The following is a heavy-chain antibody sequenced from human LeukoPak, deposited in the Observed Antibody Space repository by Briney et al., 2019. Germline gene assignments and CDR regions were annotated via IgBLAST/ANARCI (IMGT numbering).Heavy chain of an antibody. D-gene: IGHD2/OR15-2a*01. CDR2: IYYSGST. V-gene: IGHV4-39*07. Sequence: SETLSLTCTVSGGSISSSSYYWGWIRQPPGKGLEWIGSIYYSGSTYYNPSLKSRVTISVDTSKNQFSLKLSSVTAADTAVYYCARVIARQGYFDYWGQGTLVTVSS. J-gene: IGHJ4*02. CDR3: ARVIARQGYFDY. CDR1: GGSISSSSYY.